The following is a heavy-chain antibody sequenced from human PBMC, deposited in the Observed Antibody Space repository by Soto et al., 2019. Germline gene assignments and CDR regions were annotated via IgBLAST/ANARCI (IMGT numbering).Heavy chain of an antibody. V-gene: IGHV4-34*01. CDR2: INHSGST. J-gene: IGHJ3*02. D-gene: IGHD2-15*01. CDR1: GGSFSGYY. CDR3: ATYPGDCSGGSCYLGAAFDI. Sequence: SETLSLTCAVYGGSFSGYYLSWIRQPPGKGLEWIGEINHSGSTNYNPSLKSRVTISVDTSKNQFSLKLSSVTAADTAVYYCATYPGDCSGGSCYLGAAFDIWGQGTMVTVSS.